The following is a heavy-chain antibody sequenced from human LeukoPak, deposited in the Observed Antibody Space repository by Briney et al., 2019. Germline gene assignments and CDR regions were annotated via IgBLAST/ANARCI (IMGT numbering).Heavy chain of an antibody. CDR1: GGSFSGYY. V-gene: IGHV4-59*01. D-gene: IGHD5-12*01. CDR3: ARVRYSGYDWMGAFDI. CDR2: IYYSGST. J-gene: IGHJ3*02. Sequence: SETLSLTCAVYGGSFSGYYWSWIRQPPGKGLEWIGYIYYSGSTNYNPSLKSRVTISVDTSKNQFSLKLSSVTAADTAVYYCARVRYSGYDWMGAFDIWGQGTMVTVSS.